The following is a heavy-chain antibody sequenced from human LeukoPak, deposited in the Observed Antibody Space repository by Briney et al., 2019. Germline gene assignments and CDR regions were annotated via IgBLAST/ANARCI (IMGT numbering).Heavy chain of an antibody. CDR3: ARDRSSGWYGSPNAFDI. CDR2: INWNGGST. D-gene: IGHD6-19*01. Sequence: GGSLRLSCATSGFIFNEYGMSWVRHAPGKGLEWVSGINWNGGSTGYADSVKGRFTISRDNANNSLYLQMDSLRVEETAVYHCARDRSSGWYGSPNAFDIWGQGTTVAVSS. CDR1: GFIFNEYG. J-gene: IGHJ3*02. V-gene: IGHV3-20*01.